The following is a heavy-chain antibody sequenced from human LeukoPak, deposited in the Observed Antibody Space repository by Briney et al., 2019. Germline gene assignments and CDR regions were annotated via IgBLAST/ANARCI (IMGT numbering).Heavy chain of an antibody. CDR1: GFSFSSHG. V-gene: IGHV3-30*02. D-gene: IGHD3-22*01. J-gene: IGHJ5*02. CDR3: ATHFDASAELS. Sequence: QPGGSLRLSCAASGFSFSSHGIHWVRQAPGKGLKWVAFIRCDGSNKYYADSVKGRFTISRDNSNSTMYLQMNSLRSEDTAVYYCATHFDASAELSWGQGTLVTVSS. CDR2: IRCDGSNK.